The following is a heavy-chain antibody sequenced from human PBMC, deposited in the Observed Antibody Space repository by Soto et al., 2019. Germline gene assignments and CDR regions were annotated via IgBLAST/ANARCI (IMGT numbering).Heavy chain of an antibody. D-gene: IGHD3-9*01. CDR1: GYTFTSYG. CDR2: ISAYNGNT. V-gene: IGHV1-18*01. CDR3: ARARWYDILTGYYTGHYYYGMDV. Sequence: AASVKVSCKASGYTFTSYGISWVRQAPGQGLEWMGWISAYNGNTNYAQKLQGRVTMTTDTSTSTAYMELRSLRSDDTAVYYCARARWYDILTGYYTGHYYYGMDVWGQGTTVTVSS. J-gene: IGHJ6*02.